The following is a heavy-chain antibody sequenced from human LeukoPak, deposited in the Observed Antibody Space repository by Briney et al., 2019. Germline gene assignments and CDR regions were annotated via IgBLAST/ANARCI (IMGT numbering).Heavy chain of an antibody. V-gene: IGHV3-21*04. J-gene: IGHJ4*02. CDR1: GFIFSTFA. D-gene: IGHD6-13*01. Sequence: GGSLRLSCAASGFIFSTFAINWVRQAPGKGLEWVSSISSGSSIYYADSVKGRFTISRDNAKNSLYLQMNSLRAEDTALYYCAKDKGSAAAAGVFDYWGQGTLVTVSS. CDR3: AKDKGSAAAAGVFDY. CDR2: ISSGSSI.